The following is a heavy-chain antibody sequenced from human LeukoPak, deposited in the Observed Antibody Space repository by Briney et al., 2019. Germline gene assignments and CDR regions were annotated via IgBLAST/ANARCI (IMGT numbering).Heavy chain of an antibody. CDR3: ARDLSIAARLPGY. D-gene: IGHD6-6*01. Sequence: ASVTVSFKGSGYTFTIYGISWVRQAPGQGVEWMGWISAYNGDTNYAQKLQGRVTMTTDTSTSTAYMELRSLRSDDTAVYYCARDLSIAARLPGYWGQGTLVTVSS. V-gene: IGHV1-18*01. J-gene: IGHJ4*02. CDR2: ISAYNGDT. CDR1: GYTFTIYG.